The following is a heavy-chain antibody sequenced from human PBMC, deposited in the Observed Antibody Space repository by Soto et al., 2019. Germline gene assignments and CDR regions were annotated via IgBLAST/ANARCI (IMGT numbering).Heavy chain of an antibody. Sequence: SETLSLTCTVSGGSISSYYWSWIRQPPGKGLEWIGYIYYSGSTNYNPSLKSRVTISVDTSKNQFSLKLSSVTTADTAVYYCARGYCSSTSCYRSHQTTFDPWGQGTLVTVSS. CDR3: ARGYCSSTSCYRSHQTTFDP. D-gene: IGHD2-2*02. V-gene: IGHV4-59*01. CDR2: IYYSGST. J-gene: IGHJ5*02. CDR1: GGSISSYY.